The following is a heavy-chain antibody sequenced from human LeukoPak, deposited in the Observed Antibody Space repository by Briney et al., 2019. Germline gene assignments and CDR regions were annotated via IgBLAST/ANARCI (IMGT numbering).Heavy chain of an antibody. CDR2: IDWDDDK. J-gene: IGHJ3*02. V-gene: IGHV2-70*11. CDR1: GFSLSTSGMC. Sequence: SGPTLVNPTQTLTLTCTFSGFSLSTSGMCVSWIRQPPGKALEWLARIDWDDDKYYSTSLKTRLTISKDTSKNQVVLTMTNMDPVDTATYYCARIPSPGIAAAGDAFDIWGQGTMVTVSS. D-gene: IGHD6-13*01. CDR3: ARIPSPGIAAAGDAFDI.